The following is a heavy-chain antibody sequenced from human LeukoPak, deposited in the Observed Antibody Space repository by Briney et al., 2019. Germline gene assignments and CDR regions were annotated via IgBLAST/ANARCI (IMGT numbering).Heavy chain of an antibody. Sequence: PGGSLRLSCAASGFTFSSYGMHWVRQAPGKGLEWVAVISYDGSNKYYADSVKGRFTISRDNSKNTLYLQMNSLRAEDTAVYYCAKEGEYCSSTSCSLFDYWGQGTLVTVSS. V-gene: IGHV3-30*18. CDR2: ISYDGSNK. J-gene: IGHJ4*02. CDR3: AKEGEYCSSTSCSLFDY. CDR1: GFTFSSYG. D-gene: IGHD2-2*01.